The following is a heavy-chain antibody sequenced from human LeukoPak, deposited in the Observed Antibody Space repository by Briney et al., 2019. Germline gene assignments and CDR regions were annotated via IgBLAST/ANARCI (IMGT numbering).Heavy chain of an antibody. V-gene: IGHV3-21*01. J-gene: IGHJ3*02. CDR3: ARDAVISGTTVPDAFNI. D-gene: IGHD1-20*01. CDR1: GFTFSSYE. Sequence: PGGSLRLSCAASGFTFSSYEMNWVRQAPGKGLEWVSSISSSSSYIYYADSVKGRFTISRDNAKNSLYLQMNSLRAEDTAVYYCARDAVISGTTVPDAFNIWGQGTMVIVSS. CDR2: ISSSSSYI.